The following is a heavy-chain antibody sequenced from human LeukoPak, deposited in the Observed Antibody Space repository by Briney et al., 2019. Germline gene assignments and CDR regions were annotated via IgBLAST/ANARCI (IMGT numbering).Heavy chain of an antibody. Sequence: GASVKVSCKASGYTFTSYDINWVRQATGQGLEWMGWMNPNSGNTGYAQKLQGRVTMTTDTSTSTAYMELRSLRSDDTAVYYCARDRSSGSGEDYWGQGTLVTVSS. CDR2: MNPNSGNT. D-gene: IGHD1-26*01. CDR1: GYTFTSYD. J-gene: IGHJ4*02. CDR3: ARDRSSGSGEDY. V-gene: IGHV1-8*01.